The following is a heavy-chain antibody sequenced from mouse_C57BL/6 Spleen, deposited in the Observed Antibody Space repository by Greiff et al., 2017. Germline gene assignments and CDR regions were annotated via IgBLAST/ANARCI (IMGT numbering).Heavy chain of an antibody. CDR2: INPNNGGT. Sequence: EVKLMESGPELVKPGASVKIPCKASGYTFTDYNMDWVKQSHGKSLEWIGDINPNNGGTIYNQKFKGKATLTVDKSSSTAYIELRSLTSEDTAVYYCARWYYGSSYVWYFDVWGTGTTVTVSS. D-gene: IGHD1-1*01. CDR1: GYTFTDYN. V-gene: IGHV1-18*01. J-gene: IGHJ1*03. CDR3: ARWYYGSSYVWYFDV.